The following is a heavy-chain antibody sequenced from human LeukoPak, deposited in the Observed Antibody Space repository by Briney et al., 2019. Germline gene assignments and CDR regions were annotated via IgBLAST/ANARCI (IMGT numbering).Heavy chain of an antibody. J-gene: IGHJ4*02. CDR2: ISGSGGST. CDR1: GFTFSSYA. D-gene: IGHD3-10*01. Sequence: GGSLRLSCAASGFTFSSYAMSWVRQAPGQGLEWVSTISGSGGSTYYADSVKGRFTISRDNSKNTLYLQLNSLRAEDTAVYYCAKGRNYYGSGSLDYWGQGTLVTVSP. CDR3: AKGRNYYGSGSLDY. V-gene: IGHV3-23*01.